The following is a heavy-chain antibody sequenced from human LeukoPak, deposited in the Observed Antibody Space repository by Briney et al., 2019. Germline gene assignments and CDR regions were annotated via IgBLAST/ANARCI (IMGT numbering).Heavy chain of an antibody. D-gene: IGHD6-13*01. CDR1: GYTFTSYG. Sequence: ASVKVSCKDSGYTFTSYGISWVRQAPGQGLEWMGWISAYNGNTNYAQKLQGRVTMTTDTSTSTAYMELRSLRSDDTAVYYCARGSSSWYYPYNWFDPWGQGTLVTVSS. J-gene: IGHJ5*02. CDR2: ISAYNGNT. CDR3: ARGSSSWYYPYNWFDP. V-gene: IGHV1-18*01.